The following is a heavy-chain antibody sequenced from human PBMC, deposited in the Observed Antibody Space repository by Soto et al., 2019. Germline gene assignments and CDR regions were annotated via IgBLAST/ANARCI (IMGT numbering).Heavy chain of an antibody. Sequence: SETLSLTCTVSGGSISSYYWSWIRQPPGKGLEWIGYIYYSGSTNYNPSLKSRVTISVDTSKNQFSLKLSSVTAADTAVYYCARHAPKEGPGIVATIDYWGQGTLVTSPQ. CDR1: GGSISSYY. CDR2: IYYSGST. V-gene: IGHV4-59*08. J-gene: IGHJ4*02. CDR3: ARHAPKEGPGIVATIDY. D-gene: IGHD5-12*01.